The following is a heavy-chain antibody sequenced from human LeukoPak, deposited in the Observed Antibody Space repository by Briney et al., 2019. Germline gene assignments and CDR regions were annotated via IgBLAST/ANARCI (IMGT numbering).Heavy chain of an antibody. D-gene: IGHD3-3*01. J-gene: IGHJ5*02. V-gene: IGHV1-8*01. CDR2: MNLNGGNT. CDR1: GYTFTSYN. CDR3: ARGKLFLEGLPRSRLPNWFDP. Sequence: GASVKVSCKASGYTFTSYNINRVRQATGQGLEWMGWMNLNGGNTGYAQKFQSRVTMTRNTSISTAYMELSSLRSEDTAVYYCARGKLFLEGLPRSRLPNWFDPWGQGTLVTVSS.